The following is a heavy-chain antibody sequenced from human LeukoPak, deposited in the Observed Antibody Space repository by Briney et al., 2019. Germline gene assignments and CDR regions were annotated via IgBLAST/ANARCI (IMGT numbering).Heavy chain of an antibody. V-gene: IGHV3-23*01. CDR3: AARAVAATPYYFDY. CDR2: ISSSGGTT. J-gene: IGHJ4*02. D-gene: IGHD6-19*01. CDR1: SFTVSRYS. Sequence: GGYLTLYPAAYSFTVSRYSIRWLRLAPGKWLACVSGISSSGGTTYYTESVKGRFTISRDNSKNTLYLQMNSLRAEDTAVYYCAARAVAATPYYFDYWGQGTLVTVSS.